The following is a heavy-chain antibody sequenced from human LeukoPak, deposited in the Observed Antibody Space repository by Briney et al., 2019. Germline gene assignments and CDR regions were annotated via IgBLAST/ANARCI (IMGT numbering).Heavy chain of an antibody. D-gene: IGHD3-22*01. CDR2: IYYSGST. J-gene: IGHJ5*02. CDR1: GGSISSGGYY. CDR3: ARVGSTMIVVDKVNWFDP. Sequence: SETLSLTCTVSGGSISSGGYYWSWIRQHPGKGLEWTGYIYYSGSTYYNPSLKSRVTISVDTSKNQFSLKPSSVTAADTAVYYCARVGSTMIVVDKVNWFDPWGQGTLVTVSS. V-gene: IGHV4-31*03.